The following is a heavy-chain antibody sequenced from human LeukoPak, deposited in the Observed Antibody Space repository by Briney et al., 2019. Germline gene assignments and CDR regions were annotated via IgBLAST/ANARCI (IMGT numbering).Heavy chain of an antibody. V-gene: IGHV3-23*01. Sequence: GGSLRLSCAASGFTFSNYAMSWVRQAPGKGLEWVSGISSKGDSTNYADSVKGRFTISRDNSRNTLYLQVNNLRVEDTAVYYCAKGARLFCSSISCYLGDYWGQGTLVTVSS. CDR1: GFTFSNYA. J-gene: IGHJ4*02. D-gene: IGHD2-2*01. CDR3: AKGARLFCSSISCYLGDY. CDR2: ISSKGDST.